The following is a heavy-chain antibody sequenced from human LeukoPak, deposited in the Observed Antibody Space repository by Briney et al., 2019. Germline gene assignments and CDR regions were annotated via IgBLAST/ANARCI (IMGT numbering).Heavy chain of an antibody. J-gene: IGHJ4*02. CDR3: TIGRDIAVAGPGGYFDH. V-gene: IGHV3-11*01. CDR1: GFSSIDYQ. CDR2: LSPGGGTI. D-gene: IGHD6-19*01. Sequence: GGSLRLSCAASGFSSIDYQMNWTRQAPGKGRGGLSALSPGGGTIYFADSVRGRFTISRDNAKNSLYLQMNSLTADDTAVYYCTIGRDIAVAGPGGYFDHWGQGTLVTVSS.